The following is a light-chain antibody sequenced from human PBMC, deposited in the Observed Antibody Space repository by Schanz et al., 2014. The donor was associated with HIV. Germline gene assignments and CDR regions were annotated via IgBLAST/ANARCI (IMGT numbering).Light chain of an antibody. CDR3: CSYTSSSTWV. Sequence: QSALTQPASVSGSPGQSITISCTGTSNDVGTYNLVSWYQQHPGKAPQLMIYEVSKRPSGVSDRFSGSKSDNTASLTISGLQAEDEADYYCCSYTSSSTWVFGGGTKLTVL. CDR2: EVS. J-gene: IGLJ3*02. V-gene: IGLV2-14*02. CDR1: SNDVGTYNL.